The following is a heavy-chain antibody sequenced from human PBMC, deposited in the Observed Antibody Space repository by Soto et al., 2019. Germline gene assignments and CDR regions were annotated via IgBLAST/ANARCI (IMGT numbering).Heavy chain of an antibody. V-gene: IGHV4-30-4*01. CDR2: IYYSGST. D-gene: IGHD3-10*01. Sequence: PSETLSLTCTVSGGSISSGDYYWSWIRQPPGKGLEWIGYIYYSGSTYYNPSLKSRVTISVDTSKNQFSLKLSSVTAADTAVYYCARGGDLLWLGDDYGGQGTLVTVPS. CDR3: ARGGDLLWLGDDY. CDR1: GGSISSGDYY. J-gene: IGHJ4*02.